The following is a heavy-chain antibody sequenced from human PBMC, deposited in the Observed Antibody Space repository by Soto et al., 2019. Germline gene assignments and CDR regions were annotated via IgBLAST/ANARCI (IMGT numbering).Heavy chain of an antibody. J-gene: IGHJ1*01. CDR2: ISGSGGST. CDR3: CHDSGWLRMLYFQH. Sequence: GGSLRLSCAASGFTFSSYAMSWVRQAPGKGLEWVSAISGSGGSTYYADSVKGRFTISRDNSKNTLYLQMNSLRAEDTAVYYCCHDSGWLRMLYFQHWGQGTLVTVSS. D-gene: IGHD6-19*01. V-gene: IGHV3-23*01. CDR1: GFTFSSYA.